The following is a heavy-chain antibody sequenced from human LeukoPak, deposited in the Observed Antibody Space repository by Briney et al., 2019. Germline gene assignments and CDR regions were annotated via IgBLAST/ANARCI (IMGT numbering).Heavy chain of an antibody. J-gene: IGHJ4*02. D-gene: IGHD3-10*01. CDR1: GFTFSSYE. CDR2: ISSSGSTI. V-gene: IGHV3-48*03. CDR3: AKDPFWFGELREYYFDY. Sequence: PGGSLRLSCAASGFTFSSYEMNWVRQAPGKGLEWVSYISSSGSTIYYADSVKGRFTISRDNSKNTLYLQMNSLRAEDTAVYYCAKDPFWFGELREYYFDYWGQGTLVTVSS.